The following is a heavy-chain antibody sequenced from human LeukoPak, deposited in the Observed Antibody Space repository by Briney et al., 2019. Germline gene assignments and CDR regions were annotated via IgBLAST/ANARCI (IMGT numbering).Heavy chain of an antibody. CDR1: GFTFSSYT. CDR2: ISSSSGYI. Sequence: PGGSLRLSCAASGFTFSSYTMNWVRQAPGKGLEWVSSISSSSGYIYYADSVKGRFTISRDNAKNSLYLQMNSLRAEDTAVYYCARDRNYDYIWGSYRPDYSDYWGQGTLVTVSS. J-gene: IGHJ4*02. D-gene: IGHD3-16*02. CDR3: ARDRNYDYIWGSYRPDYSDY. V-gene: IGHV3-21*01.